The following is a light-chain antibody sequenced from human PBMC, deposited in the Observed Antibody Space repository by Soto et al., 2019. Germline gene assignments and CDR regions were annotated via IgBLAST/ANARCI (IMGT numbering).Light chain of an antibody. V-gene: IGLV2-14*01. J-gene: IGLJ1*01. CDR1: SSDDGGYNY. CDR3: SSYTSSSTYV. Sequence: QSLLTHPACVTGSPGQSITISCTGTSSDDGGYNYVSWYQQHPGKAPKLMIYEVSNRPSGVSNRFSGSKSGNTASLTISGLQAEDEADYYCSSYTSSSTYVFGTGTKVTVL. CDR2: EVS.